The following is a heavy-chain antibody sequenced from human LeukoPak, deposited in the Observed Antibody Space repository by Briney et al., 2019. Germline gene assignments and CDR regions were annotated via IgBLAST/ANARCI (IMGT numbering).Heavy chain of an antibody. J-gene: IGHJ3*02. CDR1: GGTFISYA. CDR2: IIPILGIA. D-gene: IGHD6-19*01. V-gene: IGHV1-69*04. CDR3: ARDLEDSSGWAHAFDI. Sequence: ASVKVSCKASGGTFISYAISWVRQDPGQGLEWMGRIIPILGIANYAQKFQGRVTITADKSTSTAYMELSSLRSEDTAVYYCARDLEDSSGWAHAFDIWGQGTMVTVSS.